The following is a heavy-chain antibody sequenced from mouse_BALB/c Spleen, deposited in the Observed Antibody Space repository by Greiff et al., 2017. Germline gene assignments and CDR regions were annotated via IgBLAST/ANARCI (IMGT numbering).Heavy chain of an antibody. CDR2: INSNGGST. J-gene: IGHJ4*01. CDR1: GFTFSSYG. D-gene: IGHD2-4*01. V-gene: IGHV5-6-3*01. CDR3: ARDIYYDYDVPFYAMDY. Sequence: EVQVVESGGGLVQPGGSLKLSCAASGFTFSSYGMSWVRQTPDKRLELVATINSNGGSTYYPDSVKGRFTISRDNAKNTLYLQMSSLKSEDTAMYYCARDIYYDYDVPFYAMDYWGQGTSVTVSS.